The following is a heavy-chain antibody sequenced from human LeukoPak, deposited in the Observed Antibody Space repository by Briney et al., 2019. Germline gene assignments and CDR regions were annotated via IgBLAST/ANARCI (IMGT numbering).Heavy chain of an antibody. CDR2: MNPNSGNT. CDR3: ARGLGIYDFWSGYYTYYYYYGMDV. D-gene: IGHD3-3*01. CDR1: GYTLTELS. J-gene: IGHJ6*02. V-gene: IGHV1-8*01. Sequence: ASVKVSCKVSGYTLTELSMHWVRQATGQGLEWMGWMNPNSGNTGYAQKFQGRVTMTRNTSISTAYMELSSLRSEDTAVYYCARGLGIYDFWSGYYTYYYYYGMDVWGQGTTVTVSS.